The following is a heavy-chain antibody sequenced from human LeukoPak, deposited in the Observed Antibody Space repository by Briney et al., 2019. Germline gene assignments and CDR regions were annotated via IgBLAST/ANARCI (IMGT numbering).Heavy chain of an antibody. Sequence: GGSLRLXCAASGFTFSSYAMSWVRQAPGKGLECVSAISGSGGSTYYADSVKGRFTISRDNSKNTLYLQMSSLRAEDTAVYYCAKDIVVVVAAETNWFDPWGQGTLVTVSS. CDR3: AKDIVVVVAAETNWFDP. CDR2: ISGSGGST. D-gene: IGHD2-15*01. V-gene: IGHV3-23*01. J-gene: IGHJ5*02. CDR1: GFTFSSYA.